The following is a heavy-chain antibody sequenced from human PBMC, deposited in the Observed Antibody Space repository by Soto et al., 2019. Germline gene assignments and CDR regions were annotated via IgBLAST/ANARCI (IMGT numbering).Heavy chain of an antibody. CDR2: INAGNGNT. CDR1: GYTFTSYA. J-gene: IGHJ4*02. D-gene: IGHD1-26*01. CDR3: ARDRIVGATPDY. V-gene: IGHV1-3*01. Sequence: QVQLVQSGAEVKKPGASVKVSCKASGYTFTSYAMHWVRQAPGQRLEWMGWINAGNGNTKYSQKFQGRVTITRDTSASTAYMELSSLRSEDTAVDYCARDRIVGATPDYWGQGTLVTVSS.